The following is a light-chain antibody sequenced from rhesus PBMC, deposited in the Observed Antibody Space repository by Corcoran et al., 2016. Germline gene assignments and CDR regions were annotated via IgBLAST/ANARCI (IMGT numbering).Light chain of an antibody. V-gene: IGKV1-74*01. J-gene: IGKJ4*01. Sequence: DIQMTQSPSSLSASVGDRVTITCRASENVNNFLNWYQQKPGKAPKLLIHKASTLESGVPSRLRGSGSVTDYTFTINSLPPEDVATYYCQHAYGTPLTFGGGTKVEIK. CDR3: QHAYGTPLT. CDR1: ENVNNF. CDR2: KAS.